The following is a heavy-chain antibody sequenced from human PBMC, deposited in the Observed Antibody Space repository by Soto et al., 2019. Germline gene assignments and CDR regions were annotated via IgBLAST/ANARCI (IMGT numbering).Heavy chain of an antibody. CDR1: GYTFSSYG. Sequence: QVQLVQSGAEVKKPGASEKVSCKASGYTFSSYGISWVRQAPGQGLEWMGWISAYNGNTKYAQKLQSRVTITTDTSTSTAYMELRSLRSDDTAVYYRTSDLGQQLFDYWGAGTLVTFSS. D-gene: IGHD6-13*01. J-gene: IGHJ4*02. V-gene: IGHV1-18*01. CDR3: TSDLGQQLFDY. CDR2: ISAYNGNT.